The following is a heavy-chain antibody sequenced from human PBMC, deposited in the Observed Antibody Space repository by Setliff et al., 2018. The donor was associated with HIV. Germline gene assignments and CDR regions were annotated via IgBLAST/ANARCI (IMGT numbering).Heavy chain of an antibody. D-gene: IGHD6-13*01. Sequence: SETLSLTCAVYGGSLSGHFWSWIRQPPGKGLEWIGEIYHSGSANYNPSLKSRVIISIDKSKNKFSLKVSSVTAADTAVYYCARILVAAAGTGFDPWGQGILVTVSS. J-gene: IGHJ5*02. CDR3: ARILVAAAGTGFDP. CDR1: GGSLSGHF. V-gene: IGHV4-34*01. CDR2: IYHSGSA.